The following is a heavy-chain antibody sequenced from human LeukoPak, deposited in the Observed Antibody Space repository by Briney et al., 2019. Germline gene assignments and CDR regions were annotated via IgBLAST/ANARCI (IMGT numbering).Heavy chain of an antibody. D-gene: IGHD2-15*01. J-gene: IGHJ6*02. V-gene: IGHV3-23*01. Sequence: GRSLRPSCAPHGFTFSSSAMSWVRQAPGKGMTWVPLISGSAGTPSHADAVKGRFTISRDYSKNTLYLQMNSLRAEDTAVYYCAKDVVVGTDYHDFGMAVWGQGASVTVSS. CDR3: AKDVVVGTDYHDFGMAV. CDR1: GFTFSSSA. CDR2: ISGSAGTP.